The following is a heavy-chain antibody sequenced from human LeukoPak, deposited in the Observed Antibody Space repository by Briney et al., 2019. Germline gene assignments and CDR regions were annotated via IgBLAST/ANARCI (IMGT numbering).Heavy chain of an antibody. V-gene: IGHV4-38-2*01. CDR1: GFTFSSRDW. CDR2: IYYSGST. J-gene: IGHJ4*02. D-gene: IGHD3-10*01. CDR3: ARSGWFGEASML. Sequence: PGGSLRLSCVASGFTFSSRDWMTWVRQPAGKGLEWLGSIYYSGSTYYNPSLKSRVTLSVDTSKNQFSLKLNSVTAADTAVYYCARSGWFGEASMLWGQGTLVTVSS.